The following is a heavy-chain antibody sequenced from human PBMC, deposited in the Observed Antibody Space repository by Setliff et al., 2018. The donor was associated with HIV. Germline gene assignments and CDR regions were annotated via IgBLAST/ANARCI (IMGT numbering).Heavy chain of an antibody. CDR3: ARVYGRGYFDTSGYFDY. CDR1: GFTFSDHY. Sequence: GGSLRLSCAASGFTFSDHYMSWIRQAPGKGLEWVSYISSRGTTIYYAGSVKGRFTISRDNAKNSLYLQMNSLRAEDTAVYYCARVYGRGYFDTSGYFDYWGQGTPVTVSS. CDR2: ISSRGTTI. D-gene: IGHD3-22*01. V-gene: IGHV3-11*01. J-gene: IGHJ4*02.